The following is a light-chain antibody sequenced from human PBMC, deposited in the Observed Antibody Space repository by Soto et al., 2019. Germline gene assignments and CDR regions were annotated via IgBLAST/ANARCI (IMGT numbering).Light chain of an antibody. J-gene: IGLJ2*01. CDR2: EGS. CDR1: SSDVGSYNL. V-gene: IGLV2-23*01. Sequence: QSVLTQPASVSGSPGQSITISGTGTSSDVGSYNLVSWYQQHPGKAPKLMIYEGSKRPSGVSNRFSGSKSGNTASLTISGLQAEDEADYYCCSYAGSSTLVFGGGTKLTVL. CDR3: CSYAGSSTLV.